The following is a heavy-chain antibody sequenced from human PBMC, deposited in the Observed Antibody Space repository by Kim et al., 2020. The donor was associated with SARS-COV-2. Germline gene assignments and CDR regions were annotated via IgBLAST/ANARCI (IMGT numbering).Heavy chain of an antibody. CDR2: IYSGGST. CDR1: GFTVSSNY. J-gene: IGHJ6*02. CDR3: AREVWFGESPMYGMDV. Sequence: GGSLRLSCAASGFTVSSNYMSWVRQAPGKGLEWVSVIYSGGSTYYADSVKGRFTISRDNSKNTLYLQMNSLRAEDTAVYYCAREVWFGESPMYGMDVWGQGTTVTVSS. D-gene: IGHD3-10*01. V-gene: IGHV3-53*01.